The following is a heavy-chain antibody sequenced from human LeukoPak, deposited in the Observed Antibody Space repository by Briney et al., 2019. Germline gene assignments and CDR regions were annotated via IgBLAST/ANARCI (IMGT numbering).Heavy chain of an antibody. D-gene: IGHD2-2*01. CDR2: ISGSGSTT. J-gene: IGHJ4*02. CDR3: AKDWDQLLYYFDY. CDR1: GFTFNTYG. Sequence: GGSLRLSCAASGFTFNTYGMSWVRQAPGKGLEWVSAISGSGSTTYYADPVKGRFTISRDNSKNTVYLQMNGLRAEDTAVYYCAKDWDQLLYYFDYWGQGTLVTVSS. V-gene: IGHV3-23*01.